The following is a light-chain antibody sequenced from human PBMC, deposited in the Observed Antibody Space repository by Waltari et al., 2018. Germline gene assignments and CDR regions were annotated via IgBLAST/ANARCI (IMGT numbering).Light chain of an antibody. V-gene: IGLV2-23*01. CDR2: EDY. CDR1: STAVGSYHL. J-gene: IGLJ3*02. CDR3: CSYVSGDTWV. Sequence: QSPLTQPASVSGSPGQSPTISCTGTSTAVGSYHLVSWYQHHPGKAPKLMIYEDYKRPSGVSNRFSGSKSGNTASLTISGLQAEDEADYYCCSYVSGDTWVFGGGTELAVL.